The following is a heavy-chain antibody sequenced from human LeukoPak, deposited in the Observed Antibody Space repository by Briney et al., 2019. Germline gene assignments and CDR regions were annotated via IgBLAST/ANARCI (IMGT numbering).Heavy chain of an antibody. D-gene: IGHD3-22*01. J-gene: IGHJ5*02. Sequence: KPSETLSLTCTVSGGSISSGDYYWRWIRQPPGKGLEWIGYIYYSGSTYYNPSLKSRVTISVDTSKNQFSLKLSSVTAADTAVYYCATYYYDSSGSNWFDPWGQGTLVTVSS. CDR3: ATYYYDSSGSNWFDP. V-gene: IGHV4-30-4*01. CDR2: IYYSGST. CDR1: GGSISSGDYY.